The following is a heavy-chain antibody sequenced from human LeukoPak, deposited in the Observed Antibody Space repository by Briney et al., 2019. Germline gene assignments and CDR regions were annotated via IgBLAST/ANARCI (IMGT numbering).Heavy chain of an antibody. CDR2: MNPNSGNT. CDR1: GYTFTSYD. J-gene: IGHJ5*02. V-gene: IGHV1-8*01. Sequence: ASVEVSCKASGYTFTSYDINWVRQATGQGLEWMGWMNPNSGNTGYAQKFQGRVTMTRNTSISTAYMELSSLRSEDTAVYYCARAARRVVRGVISNWFDPWGQGTLVTVSS. CDR3: ARAARRVVRGVISNWFDP. D-gene: IGHD3-10*01.